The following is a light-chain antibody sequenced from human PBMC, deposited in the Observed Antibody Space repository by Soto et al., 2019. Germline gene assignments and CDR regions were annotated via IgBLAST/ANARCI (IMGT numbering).Light chain of an antibody. J-gene: IGKJ1*01. V-gene: IGKV3-11*01. CDR2: DSS. Sequence: EIVLTQSPAPLSLSPGERATLSFRASQIASNFLAWYQQKPGQALRLLIYDSSKRAAGIPARFSGSGSGTDFRLTISSLEHEDFAVYYRQQRSRWPWTFGKGTKV. CDR3: QQRSRWPWT. CDR1: QIASNF.